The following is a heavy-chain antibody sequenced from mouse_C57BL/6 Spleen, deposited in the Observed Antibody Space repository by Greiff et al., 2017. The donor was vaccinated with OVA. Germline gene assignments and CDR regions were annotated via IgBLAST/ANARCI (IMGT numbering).Heavy chain of an antibody. Sequence: EVQLVESGPGLVKPSQSLSLTCSVTGYSITSGYYWNWIRQFPGNKLEWMGYISYDGSNNYNPSLKNRISITRDTSKNQFFLKLNSVTTEDTATYYCAVITTVVDNFDYWGQGTTLTVSS. D-gene: IGHD1-1*01. J-gene: IGHJ2*01. CDR3: AVITTVVDNFDY. CDR2: ISYDGSN. V-gene: IGHV3-6*01. CDR1: GYSITSGYY.